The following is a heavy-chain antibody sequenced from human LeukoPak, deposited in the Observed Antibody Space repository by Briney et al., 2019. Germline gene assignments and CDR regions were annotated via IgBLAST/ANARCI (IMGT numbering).Heavy chain of an antibody. Sequence: SETLSLTCTVSGGSISSYYWSWIRQPPGKGLGWIGYIYYSGSTNYNPSLKSRVTISVDTSKNQFSLKLSSVTAADTAVYYCATYYYDSSGYPKEDWGQGTLVTVSS. CDR2: IYYSGST. CDR3: ATYYYDSSGYPKED. D-gene: IGHD3-22*01. J-gene: IGHJ4*02. V-gene: IGHV4-59*01. CDR1: GGSISSYY.